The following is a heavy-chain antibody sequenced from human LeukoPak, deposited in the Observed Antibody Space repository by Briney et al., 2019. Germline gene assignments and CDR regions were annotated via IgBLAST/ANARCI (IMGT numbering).Heavy chain of an antibody. CDR2: INHSGST. CDR3: ARADYLIAAAAFDI. CDR1: GGSFSGYY. V-gene: IGHV4-34*01. J-gene: IGHJ3*02. D-gene: IGHD6-13*01. Sequence: TSETLSLTCAVYGGSFSGYYWSWIRQPPGKGLEWLGEINHSGSTNYNPSLKSRVTISVDTSKNQFSLKLSSVTAADTAVYYCARADYLIAAAAFDIWGQGTMVTVSS.